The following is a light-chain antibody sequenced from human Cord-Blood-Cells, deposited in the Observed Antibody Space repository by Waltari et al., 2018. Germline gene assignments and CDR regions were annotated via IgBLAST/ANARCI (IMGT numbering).Light chain of an antibody. CDR2: GAS. V-gene: IGKV3-15*01. CDR1: QSVSSN. CDR3: QQYNNWPPIT. Sequence: EIVMTQSPATLSVSPGERATLSCRASQSVSSNLAWYQQKPGQAPRLHIYGASTRATGIPARLSGSGSVTEFTLTISSLQSEDFAVYYCQQYNNWPPITFGQGTRLEIK. J-gene: IGKJ5*01.